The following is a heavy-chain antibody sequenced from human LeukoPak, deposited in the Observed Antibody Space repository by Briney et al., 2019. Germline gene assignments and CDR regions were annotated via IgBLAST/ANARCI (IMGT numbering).Heavy chain of an antibody. CDR1: GDSINSYY. D-gene: IGHD4-4*01. CDR3: ARINYSNYYYYGMDV. Sequence: SETLSLTCTVSGDSINSYYWSWIRQPPGKGLEWIAYIHYSGSTYNNPSLKSRVTISIDTSKNQFSLKLSSVTAADTAVYYCARINYSNYYYYGMDVWGQGTTVTVSS. V-gene: IGHV4-59*12. J-gene: IGHJ6*02. CDR2: IHYSGST.